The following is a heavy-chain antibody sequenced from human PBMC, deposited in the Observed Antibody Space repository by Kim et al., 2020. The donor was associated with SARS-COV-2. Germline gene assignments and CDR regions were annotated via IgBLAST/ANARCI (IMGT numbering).Heavy chain of an antibody. CDR3: ARNYSPLDY. CDR1: GFTFSSYA. CDR2: ITYDGSNK. J-gene: IGHJ4*02. V-gene: IGHV3-30*04. D-gene: IGHD1-26*01. Sequence: GGSLRLSCAASGFTFSSYAMHWVRQAPGKGLEWVAVITYDGSNKYYADSVKGRFTISRDNTKNTLYLQMNSLRAEDTAVYYCARNYSPLDYCGQGTRVTVSS.